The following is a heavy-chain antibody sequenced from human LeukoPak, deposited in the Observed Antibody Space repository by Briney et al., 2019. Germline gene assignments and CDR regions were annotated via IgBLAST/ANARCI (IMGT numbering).Heavy chain of an antibody. Sequence: PSETLSLTCTVSDDSARSDNYYGGWVRQPPGKGLEWIGNIYYSGSTYYNPSLKSRVTMSVDTSKNQFFLKLNSVTAADTAVYYCARHRLRAVAAKGTNWFDPWGQGTLVTVSS. D-gene: IGHD6-19*01. CDR3: ARHRLRAVAAKGTNWFDP. CDR1: DDSARSDNYY. V-gene: IGHV4-39*01. CDR2: IYYSGST. J-gene: IGHJ5*02.